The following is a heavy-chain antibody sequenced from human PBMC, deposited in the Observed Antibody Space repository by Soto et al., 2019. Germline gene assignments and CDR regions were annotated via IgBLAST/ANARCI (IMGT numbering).Heavy chain of an antibody. V-gene: IGHV3-15*01. CDR2: IRSKTDGGTT. Sequence: EVQLVESGGGLVEPGGSLRLSCAASGITFSNAWMNWVRKAPGKGLEYIGRIRSKTDGGTTDYAAPVEGRFTVSSDDSKNTLYLQMSGLNTEDTAVYYCTPTQPGTTVLENWGQGTLLSVSS. CDR3: TPTQPGTTVLEN. CDR1: GITFSNAW. D-gene: IGHD1-1*01. J-gene: IGHJ1*01.